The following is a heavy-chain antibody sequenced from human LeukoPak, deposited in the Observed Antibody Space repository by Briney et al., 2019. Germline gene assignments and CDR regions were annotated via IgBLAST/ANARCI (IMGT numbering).Heavy chain of an antibody. J-gene: IGHJ5*02. Sequence: GGSLRLSCAASGFTFSSYAMSWVRQAPGKGLEWVSAISGSGGGTYYADSVKGRFTISRDNSKNTLYLQMNSLRAEDTAVYYCAKGKGVVPAAIRGGNWFDPWGQGTLVTVSS. V-gene: IGHV3-23*01. CDR1: GFTFSSYA. D-gene: IGHD2-2*01. CDR2: ISGSGGGT. CDR3: AKGKGVVPAAIRGGNWFDP.